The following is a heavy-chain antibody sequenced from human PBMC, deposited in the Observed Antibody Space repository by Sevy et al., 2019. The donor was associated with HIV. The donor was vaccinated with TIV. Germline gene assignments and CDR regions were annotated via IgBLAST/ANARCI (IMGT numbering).Heavy chain of an antibody. CDR3: AGPRGGANYYYGMDV. CDR2: IIPIFGTA. D-gene: IGHD3-16*01. CDR1: GGTFSSYA. V-gene: IGHV1-69*13. J-gene: IGHJ6*02. Sequence: ASVKVSCKASGGTFSSYAISWVRQAPGQGLEWMGGIIPIFGTANYAQKFQGRVTITADESTSTAYMELSSLRSEDTAVYYCAGPRGGANYYYGMDVWGQGTTVTVSS.